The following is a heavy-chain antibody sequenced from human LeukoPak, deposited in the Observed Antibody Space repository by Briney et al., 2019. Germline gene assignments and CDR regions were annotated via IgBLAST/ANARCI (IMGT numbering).Heavy chain of an antibody. CDR2: LSSSGSTI. Sequence: GSLKLSCSTSGFTLSSYEMNWVRQAPGKGPEWVSYLSSSGSTIYYADSVKGRFTISRDNAKNSLYLQMNSLRAEDTAVYYCARNRYCSSTSCPNWFDPWGQGTLVTVSS. CDR3: ARNRYCSSTSCPNWFDP. CDR1: GFTLSSYE. D-gene: IGHD2-2*01. J-gene: IGHJ5*02. V-gene: IGHV3-48*03.